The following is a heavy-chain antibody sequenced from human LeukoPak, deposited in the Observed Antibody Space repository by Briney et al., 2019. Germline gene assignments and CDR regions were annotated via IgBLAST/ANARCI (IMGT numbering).Heavy chain of an antibody. D-gene: IGHD3-3*01. CDR3: ARLSLRFLEWLLSTDAFDI. Sequence: SETLSLTCAVYGGSFSGYYWSWIRQPPGKGLEWIGEINHSGSTKYNPSLKSRVTISVDTSKNQFSLKLSSVTAADTAVYYCARLSLRFLEWLLSTDAFDIWGQGTMVTVSS. V-gene: IGHV4-34*01. CDR1: GGSFSGYY. CDR2: INHSGST. J-gene: IGHJ3*02.